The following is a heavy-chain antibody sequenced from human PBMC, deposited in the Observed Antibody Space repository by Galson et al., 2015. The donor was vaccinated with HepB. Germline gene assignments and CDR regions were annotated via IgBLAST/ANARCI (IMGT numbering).Heavy chain of an antibody. V-gene: IGHV3-23*01. D-gene: IGHD5-18*01. CDR2: ISGSGVST. J-gene: IGHJ4*02. CDR3: AKRGFSYGLTSGSYAF. CDR1: GFTFSNYA. Sequence: SLRLSCAASGFTFSNYAMSWVRQAPGKGLEWVSVISGSGVSTYYADSVKGRFTISRDNSKNTLYVQMNSLRAEDTAVYYCAKRGFSYGLTSGSYAFWGQGTLVTVSS.